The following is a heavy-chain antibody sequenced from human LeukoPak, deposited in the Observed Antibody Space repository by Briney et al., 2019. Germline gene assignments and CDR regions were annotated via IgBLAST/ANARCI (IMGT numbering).Heavy chain of an antibody. CDR2: IYYSGST. J-gene: IGHJ4*02. D-gene: IGHD2-15*01. CDR3: ASLSIFGSWYFDY. V-gene: IGHV4-59*01. Sequence: PSETLSLTCTVSGGSISSYYWSWIRQPPGKGLEWIGYIYYSGSTNYNPSLKSRVTISVDTSKNQFSLKLSSVTAADTAVYYCASLSIFGSWYFDYWGQGTLVTVSS. CDR1: GGSISSYY.